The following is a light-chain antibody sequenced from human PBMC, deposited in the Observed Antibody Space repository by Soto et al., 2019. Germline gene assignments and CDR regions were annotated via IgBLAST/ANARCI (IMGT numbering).Light chain of an antibody. V-gene: IGKV3-11*01. CDR2: DAS. CDR1: QSVSSY. J-gene: IGKJ5*01. CDR3: QQRSNWIT. Sequence: EIVLTQSPATLSLSPGERATLSCRASQSVSSYLAWYQQKPGQAPRLLIYDASNRATGIPPRFSGSGSGTDFTLTISSLEPEDFAVYYCQQRSNWITFGQGTRLEIE.